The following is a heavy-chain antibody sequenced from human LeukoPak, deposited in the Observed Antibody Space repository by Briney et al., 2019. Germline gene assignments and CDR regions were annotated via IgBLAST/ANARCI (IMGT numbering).Heavy chain of an antibody. Sequence: ASVKVSCKASGYTFTSYYIHWMRQAPGQGLEWMGMIYPRDGSTSYAQKFQGRVTVTRDTSTSTVHMELSGLRSEDTAVYYCARDQGGFDYWGQGTLVTVSS. CDR1: GYTFTSYY. CDR3: ARDQGGFDY. V-gene: IGHV1-46*01. J-gene: IGHJ4*02. CDR2: IYPRDGST.